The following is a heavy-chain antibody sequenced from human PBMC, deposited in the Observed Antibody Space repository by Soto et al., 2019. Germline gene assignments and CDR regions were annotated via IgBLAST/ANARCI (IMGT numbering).Heavy chain of an antibody. Sequence: SVKVSCKASGGTFSSYAISWVRQAPGQGLEWMGGIIPIFGTASYAQKFQGRVTITADESTSTAYMELSSLRSEDTAVYYCARGVVVVPAAIRPGYSGNWFDPWGQGTLVTVS. D-gene: IGHD2-2*01. J-gene: IGHJ5*02. CDR2: IIPIFGTA. V-gene: IGHV1-69*13. CDR3: ARGVVVVPAAIRPGYSGNWFDP. CDR1: GGTFSSYA.